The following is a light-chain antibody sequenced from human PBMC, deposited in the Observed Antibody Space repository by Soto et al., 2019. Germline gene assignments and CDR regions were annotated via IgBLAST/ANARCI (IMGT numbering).Light chain of an antibody. J-gene: IGLJ1*01. V-gene: IGLV2-14*01. CDR1: SSDVGGYNY. CDR3: NSYGSTSTRYV. Sequence: QSVLTQPASVSGSPGQSITISCTGTSSDVGGYNYVSWYQQHPGKAPKLMIYEVSNRPSGVSNRFSGSKSGNTASLTISGLQAEAEADYFCNSYGSTSTRYVFGTGTKLTVL. CDR2: EVS.